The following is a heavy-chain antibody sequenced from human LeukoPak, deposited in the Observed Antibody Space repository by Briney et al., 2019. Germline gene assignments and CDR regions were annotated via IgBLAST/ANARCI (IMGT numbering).Heavy chain of an antibody. CDR3: ASSNIVGEFDP. CDR2: INPTGGST. Sequence: ASVKVSCKASGYTFPSYFMHWVRQAPGQGLEWMGIINPTGGSTTYAQKFQGRVTMTRDTSTSTVYMELSSLRSDDTAVYYCASSNIVGEFDPWGQGTLVTVSS. CDR1: GYTFPSYF. V-gene: IGHV1-46*01. J-gene: IGHJ5*02. D-gene: IGHD2-15*01.